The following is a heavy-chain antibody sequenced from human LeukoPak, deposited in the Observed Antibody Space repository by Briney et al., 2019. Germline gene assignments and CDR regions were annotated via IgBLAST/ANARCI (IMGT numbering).Heavy chain of an antibody. CDR3: ARRGLIDY. V-gene: IGHV4-30-4*01. D-gene: IGHD3/OR15-3a*01. J-gene: IGHJ4*02. CDR1: GGSISSGDYY. CDR2: IYYSGNT. Sequence: PSQTLSLTCTVSGGSISSGDYYWSWIHQPPGKGLEWIGYIYYSGNTYYNPSLKNRVIISGDTSKNQFSLKLSSVTAADTAVYYCARRGLIDYWGQGTLVTVSS.